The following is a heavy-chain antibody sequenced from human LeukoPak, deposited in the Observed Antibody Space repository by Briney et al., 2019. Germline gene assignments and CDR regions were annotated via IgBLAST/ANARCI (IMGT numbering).Heavy chain of an antibody. CDR3: TRWLSH. CDR1: GFTFSEAW. D-gene: IGHD5-24*01. CDR2: IKKKKDGGTT. V-gene: IGHV3-15*01. J-gene: IGHJ4*02. Sequence: GGSLRLSCTASGFTFSEAWMSWVRQAPGKGLEWVGRIKKKKDGGTTDYAAPVKDRFTISRDDSKNTLYLQMNSLRDEDTAVYYCTRWLSHWGQGTLVTVSS.